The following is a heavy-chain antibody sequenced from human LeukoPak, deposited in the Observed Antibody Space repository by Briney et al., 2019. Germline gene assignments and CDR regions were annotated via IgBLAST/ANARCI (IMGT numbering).Heavy chain of an antibody. D-gene: IGHD2-2*01. J-gene: IGHJ4*02. CDR3: ARNPDIVVVPAAMGPAYFDY. CDR2: INHSGST. V-gene: IGHV4-34*01. Sequence: PSETLSLTCTVSGGSISSYYWSWIRQPPGKGLEWIGEINHSGSTNYNPSLKSRVTISVDTSKNQFSLKLSSVTAADTAVYYCARNPDIVVVPAAMGPAYFDYWGQGTLVTVSS. CDR1: GGSISSYY.